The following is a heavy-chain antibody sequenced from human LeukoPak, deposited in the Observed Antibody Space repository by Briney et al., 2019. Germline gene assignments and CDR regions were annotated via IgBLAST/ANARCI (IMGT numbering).Heavy chain of an antibody. J-gene: IGHJ3*02. CDR3: AAVAGLGNAFDI. D-gene: IGHD6-19*01. CDR1: GGTFSSYA. CDR2: INPNSGGT. V-gene: IGHV1-2*02. Sequence: ASVKVSCKASGGTFSSYAISWVRQAPGQGLEWMGWINPNSGGTNYAQKFQGRVTMTRDTSISTAYMELSRLRSDDTAAYYCAAVAGLGNAFDIWGQGTMVTVSS.